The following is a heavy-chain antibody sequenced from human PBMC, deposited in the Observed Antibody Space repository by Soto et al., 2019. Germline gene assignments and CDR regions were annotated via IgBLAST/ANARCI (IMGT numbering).Heavy chain of an antibody. CDR1: GYTFTSYY. D-gene: IGHD6-19*01. V-gene: IGHV1-46*01. J-gene: IGHJ6*02. Sequence: XSVKVSCKASGYTFTSYYVDWVRQAPGQGLEWMGIINPSGGSTSYAQKFQGRVTMTRDTSTSTVYMELSSLRSEDTAVYYCARQEGIAVAGTQVDVCGQGTTVTVSS. CDR3: ARQEGIAVAGTQVDV. CDR2: INPSGGST.